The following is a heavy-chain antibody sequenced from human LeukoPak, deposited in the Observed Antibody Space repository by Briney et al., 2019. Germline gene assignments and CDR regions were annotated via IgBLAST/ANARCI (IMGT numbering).Heavy chain of an antibody. J-gene: IGHJ3*02. CDR3: ARHVARIDRYSSSWYAFDI. V-gene: IGHV1-18*01. D-gene: IGHD6-13*01. CDR2: ISAYNGNT. Sequence: ASVKVSCKASGYTFTSYGISWVRQAPGQGLEWMGWISAYNGNTNYAQKLQGRVTMTTDTSTSTAYMELRSLRSDDTAVYYCARHVARIDRYSSSWYAFDIWGQGTMVTVSS. CDR1: GYTFTSYG.